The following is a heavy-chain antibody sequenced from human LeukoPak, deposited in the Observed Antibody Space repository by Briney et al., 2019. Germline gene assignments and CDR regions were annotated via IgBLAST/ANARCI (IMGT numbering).Heavy chain of an antibody. V-gene: IGHV3-21*01. CDR3: ASHQNYYYYMDV. D-gene: IGHD2-2*01. Sequence: GGSLRLSCAASGFTFSSYAMSWVRQAPGKGLEWVSSISSSSSYIYYADSVKGRFTISRDNAKNSLYLQMNSLRAEDTAVYFCASHQNYYYYMDVWGKGTTVTVSS. CDR2: ISSSSSYI. CDR1: GFTFSSYA. J-gene: IGHJ6*03.